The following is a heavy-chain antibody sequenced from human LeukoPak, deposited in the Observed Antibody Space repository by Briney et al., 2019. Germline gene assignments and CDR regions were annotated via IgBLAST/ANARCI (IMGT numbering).Heavy chain of an antibody. CDR3: ARDQSGYNYGWDSYYMDV. CDR1: GGSISSRTYY. D-gene: IGHD5-18*01. CDR2: IYYSGST. J-gene: IGHJ6*03. Sequence: SETLSLTCTVSGGSISSRTYYWGWIRQPPGKGLEWIGSIYYSGSTYYNPSLKSRVTISVDTSKNQFSLKLSSVTAADTALYYCARDQSGYNYGWDSYYMDVWGKGTTVTVSS. V-gene: IGHV4-39*07.